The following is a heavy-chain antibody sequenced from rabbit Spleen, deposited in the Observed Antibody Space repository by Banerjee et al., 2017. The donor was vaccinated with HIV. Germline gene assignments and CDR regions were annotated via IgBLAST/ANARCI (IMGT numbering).Heavy chain of an antibody. V-gene: IGHV1S45*01. CDR3: ARDTGSSFSTYGMDL. Sequence: QEQLMESGGGLVQPGGSLKLSCKASGFDFSSYGVSWVRQAPGRGLEWIGCIYTGNSKTYYASWAKGRFTISKSSSTTVTLQMTSLTVADTATYFCARDTGSSFSTYGMDLWGQGTLVTVS. CDR2: IYTGNSKT. J-gene: IGHJ6*01. CDR1: GFDFSSYG. D-gene: IGHD8-1*01.